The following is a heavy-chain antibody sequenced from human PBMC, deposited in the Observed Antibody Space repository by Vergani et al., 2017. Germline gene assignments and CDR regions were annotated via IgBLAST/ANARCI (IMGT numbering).Heavy chain of an antibody. CDR2: ISSSSSYI. J-gene: IGHJ2*01. CDR3: AGDRRIQLRPFDWYFDL. D-gene: IGHD5-18*01. Sequence: EVQLVESGGGLVKPGGSLRLSCAASGFTFSSYSMNWVRQAPGKGLEWVSSISSSSSYIYYADSVKGRFTISRDNAKNSLYLQMNSLRAEDTAVYYCAGDRRIQLRPFDWYFDLWGRGTLVTVSS. CDR1: GFTFSSYS. V-gene: IGHV3-21*01.